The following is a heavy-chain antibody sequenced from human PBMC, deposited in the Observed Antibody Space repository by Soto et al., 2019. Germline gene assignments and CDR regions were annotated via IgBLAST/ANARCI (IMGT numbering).Heavy chain of an antibody. CDR2: IYYSGST. D-gene: IGHD4-17*01. CDR1: GGSISSGGYY. V-gene: IGHV4-31*01. Sequence: QVQLQESGPGLVKPSQTLSLTCTVSGGSISSGGYYWSWIRQHPGKGLEWIGYIYYSGSTYCNPSRRRLVTISVDTSKNQFSLKLSSVTAADTAVYYCARVQDYGDPRVEFDPWGQGTLVTVSS. CDR3: ARVQDYGDPRVEFDP. J-gene: IGHJ5*02.